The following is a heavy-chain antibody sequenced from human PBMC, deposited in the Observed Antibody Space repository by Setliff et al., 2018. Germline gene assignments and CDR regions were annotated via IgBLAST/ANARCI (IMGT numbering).Heavy chain of an antibody. Sequence: SETLSLTCTVSGGSISSDIWSWIRQPPGKGLEWIGQIHTGSTNYNPSLRSRLTISVDTSKNLFSLKLSSVATADTAVYYCARHYGGGYKHFDYWGQGTLVTVSS. V-gene: IGHV4-4*08. CDR1: GGSISSDI. CDR3: ARHYGGGYKHFDY. CDR2: IHTGST. J-gene: IGHJ4*02. D-gene: IGHD5-12*01.